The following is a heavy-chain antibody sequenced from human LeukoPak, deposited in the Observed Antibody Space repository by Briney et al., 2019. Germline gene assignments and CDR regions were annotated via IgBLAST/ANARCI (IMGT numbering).Heavy chain of an antibody. CDR1: VYTFTSYG. V-gene: IGHV1-18*01. Sequence: ASVKVSCKASVYTFTSYGFTWVRQAPGQGLEWMGWISAYNGNTNYAQKLQGRVTMTTDTSTSTAYMELRSLRSDDTAVYYCARSDSSGRYGGYYYYYMDVWGKGTTVTVSS. J-gene: IGHJ6*03. D-gene: IGHD6-19*01. CDR2: ISAYNGNT. CDR3: ARSDSSGRYGGYYYYYMDV.